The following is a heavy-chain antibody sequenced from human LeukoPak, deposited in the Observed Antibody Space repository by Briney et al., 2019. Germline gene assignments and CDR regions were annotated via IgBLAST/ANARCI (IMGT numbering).Heavy chain of an antibody. Sequence: GGSLRLSCAASGFAFSSYAMSWVRRARGKGLEWVSSISGSGGTTYYADSVKGRLSVSRDNSKNTLYLQMNSLRAEDTAVYYCARDGGIAARPGAFDIWGQGTMVTVSS. J-gene: IGHJ3*02. V-gene: IGHV3-23*01. CDR2: ISGSGGTT. D-gene: IGHD6-6*01. CDR3: ARDGGIAARPGAFDI. CDR1: GFAFSSYA.